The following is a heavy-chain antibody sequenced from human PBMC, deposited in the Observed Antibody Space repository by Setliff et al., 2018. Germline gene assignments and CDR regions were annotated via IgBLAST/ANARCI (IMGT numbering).Heavy chain of an antibody. CDR1: GFTFSSYS. D-gene: IGHD3-22*01. V-gene: IGHV3-48*01. Sequence: PGGSLRLSCAASGFTFSSYSMNWVRQAPGKGLEWVSYISSSSSTIHYADSVKGRFTISRDNAKNSLYLQMNSLRAEDTAVYYCARGSSGYYYVGYYFDYWGQGTLVTVSS. CDR3: ARGSSGYYYVGYYFDY. J-gene: IGHJ4*02. CDR2: ISSSSSTI.